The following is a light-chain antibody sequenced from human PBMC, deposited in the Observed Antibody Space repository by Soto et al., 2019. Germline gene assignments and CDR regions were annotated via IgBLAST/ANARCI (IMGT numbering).Light chain of an antibody. CDR1: SSDVGGYNY. V-gene: IGLV2-14*01. Sequence: QSALTQPASVSGSPGQSISISCTGTSSDVGGYNYVSWYQQHPGKAPKLMIYDVSNRPSGVSNRFSGSKSDNTASLTISGLQAEDEADYYCSSYTSSTVVFGEGTKLTVL. CDR2: DVS. J-gene: IGLJ2*01. CDR3: SSYTSSTVV.